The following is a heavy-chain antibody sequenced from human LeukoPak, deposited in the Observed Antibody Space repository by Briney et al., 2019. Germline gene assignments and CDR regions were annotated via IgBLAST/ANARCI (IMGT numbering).Heavy chain of an antibody. Sequence: PSETLSLTCTVSGGSISSGGYYWSWIRQHPGKGLEWIGYINYSGSTYYNPSLKSRVTISVDTSKNQFSLKLNSVTPEDTAVYYCVRSGSEGALDYWGQGTLVTVSS. V-gene: IGHV4-31*03. D-gene: IGHD3-22*01. CDR2: INYSGST. CDR1: GGSISSGGYY. CDR3: VRSGSEGALDY. J-gene: IGHJ4*02.